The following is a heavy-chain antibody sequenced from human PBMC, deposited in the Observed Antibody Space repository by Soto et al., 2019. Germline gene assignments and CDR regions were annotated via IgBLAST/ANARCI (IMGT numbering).Heavy chain of an antibody. CDR2: LTSSGGIT. V-gene: IGHV3-23*01. Sequence: GGSLGLSFAASGYAFVSYAMSGVRQAAGKGLEWVSALTSSGGITYYSDSVRGRFTISRDNSNNTLYLKMNSLRAEDKAVYYCERGIVAARSGNWFDPWGQGTLVPVYS. J-gene: IGHJ5*02. D-gene: IGHD6-6*01. CDR3: ERGIVAARSGNWFDP. CDR1: GYAFVSYA.